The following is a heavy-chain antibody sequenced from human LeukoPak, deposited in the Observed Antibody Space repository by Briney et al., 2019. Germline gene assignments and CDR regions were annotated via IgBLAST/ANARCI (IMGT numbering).Heavy chain of an antibody. Sequence: SVKVSCKASGGTFSSYAISWVRQAPGQGLEWMGGIIPIFGTANYAQKFQSRVTITTDESTSTAYMELSSLRSEDTAVYYCARGGRSSWLGGGPTGAFDIWGQGTMVTVSS. CDR2: IIPIFGTA. CDR3: ARGGRSSWLGGGPTGAFDI. J-gene: IGHJ3*02. CDR1: GGTFSSYA. V-gene: IGHV1-69*05. D-gene: IGHD6-13*01.